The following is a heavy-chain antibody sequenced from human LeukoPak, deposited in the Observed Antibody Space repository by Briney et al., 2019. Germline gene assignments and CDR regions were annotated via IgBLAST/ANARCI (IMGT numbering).Heavy chain of an antibody. CDR2: IIPIFGTA. D-gene: IGHD6-13*01. Sequence: SVKVSCKASGGTFSSYAISWVRQAPGQGLEWMGGIIPIFGTANYAQKFQGRVTITADESTSTAYMELSSLRSEDTAVYYCARDGGYSSSWEGENWFDPWGQGTLVTVSS. CDR1: GGTFSSYA. V-gene: IGHV1-69*13. J-gene: IGHJ5*02. CDR3: ARDGGYSSSWEGENWFDP.